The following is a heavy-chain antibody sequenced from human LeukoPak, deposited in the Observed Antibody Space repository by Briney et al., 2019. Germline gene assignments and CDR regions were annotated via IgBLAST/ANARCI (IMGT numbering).Heavy chain of an antibody. CDR2: INNSGST. D-gene: IGHD3-10*01. V-gene: IGHV4-34*01. CDR3: ARGTRYYGAGSRPPLY. Sequence: SETLSLTCAVYGRSFSGYYWSWIRQPPGKGLEWIGEINNSGSTNYNPSLKSRVTISVDTSKNQFSLKLSSVTAADTAVYYRARGTRYYGAGSRPPLYWGQGNLVTVSS. CDR1: GRSFSGYY. J-gene: IGHJ4*02.